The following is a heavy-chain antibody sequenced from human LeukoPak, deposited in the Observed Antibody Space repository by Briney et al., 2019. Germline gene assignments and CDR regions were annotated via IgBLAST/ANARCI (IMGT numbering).Heavy chain of an antibody. CDR1: GFTFSNYA. Sequence: GGSLRLSCAASGFTFSNYAMSWDRQAPGKGLEWVSSISSSSSYIYYADSVKGRFTISRDNAKNSLYLQMNSLRAEDTAVYYCARDVGIAAAGPSDYWGQGTLVTVSS. CDR2: ISSSSSYI. D-gene: IGHD6-13*01. V-gene: IGHV3-21*01. CDR3: ARDVGIAAAGPSDY. J-gene: IGHJ4*02.